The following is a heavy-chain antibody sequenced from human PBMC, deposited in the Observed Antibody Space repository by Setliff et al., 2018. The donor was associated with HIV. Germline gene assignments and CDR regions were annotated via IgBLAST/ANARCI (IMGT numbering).Heavy chain of an antibody. CDR2: ISGYNGNT. J-gene: IGHJ3*02. Sequence: GASVKVSCKASGYTFTNYGISWVGQAPGQGLEWMGWISGYNGNTNYAEKLQGRVTMTTDTSTSTAYMELRSLRSDDTAVYYCARDLKVYAMWGDAFDTWGQGTMVTVSS. D-gene: IGHD2-8*01. CDR3: ARDLKVYAMWGDAFDT. CDR1: GYTFTNYG. V-gene: IGHV1-18*01.